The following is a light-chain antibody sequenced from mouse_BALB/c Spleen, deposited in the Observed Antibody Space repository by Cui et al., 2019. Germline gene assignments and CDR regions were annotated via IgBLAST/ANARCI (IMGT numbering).Light chain of an antibody. CDR1: SSVSSSY. V-gene: IGKV4-74*01. CDR3: QQYHRSPYT. Sequence: QIVLTQSPAIMSASLGERVTMTCTASSSVSSSYLHWYQQKPGSSPKLWIYSTSNLASGVPARFSGSGSGTSYSLTISSMEAEDAATYYCQQYHRSPYTFGGGTKLEIK. J-gene: IGKJ2*01. CDR2: STS.